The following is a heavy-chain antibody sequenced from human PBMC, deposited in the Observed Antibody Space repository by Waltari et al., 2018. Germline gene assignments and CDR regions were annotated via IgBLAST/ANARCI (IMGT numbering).Heavy chain of an antibody. CDR3: ARNERVFRWYGDTDAFDI. CDR2: INHSGST. D-gene: IGHD2-15*01. V-gene: IGHV4-34*01. Sequence: QVQLQPWGAGLLKPSETLSLTCSVYGGSFSGYYWSWIRQPPGQGLEWIGEINHSGSTNYNPSLKSRVTISVDTSKNQFSLKLSSVTAADTAVYYCARNERVFRWYGDTDAFDIWGQGTMVTVSS. CDR1: GGSFSGYY. J-gene: IGHJ3*02.